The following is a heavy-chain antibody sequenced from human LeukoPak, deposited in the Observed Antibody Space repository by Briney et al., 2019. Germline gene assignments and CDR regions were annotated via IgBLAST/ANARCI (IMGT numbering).Heavy chain of an antibody. CDR2: IYHSGST. V-gene: IGHV4-30-2*01. J-gene: IGHJ6*02. D-gene: IGHD2-2*01. CDR1: GGSISSGGYS. Sequence: SETLSLTCAVSGGSISSGGYSWSWIRQPPGKGLEWIVYIYHSGSTYYNPSLKSRVTISVDRSKNQFSLKMSSVTAADTAVYYCAAQKYCSSTSCYGMDVWGQGTTVTVSS. CDR3: AAQKYCSSTSCYGMDV.